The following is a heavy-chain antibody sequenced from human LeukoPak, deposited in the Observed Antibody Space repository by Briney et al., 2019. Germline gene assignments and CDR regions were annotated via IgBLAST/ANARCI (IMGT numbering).Heavy chain of an antibody. J-gene: IGHJ5*02. V-gene: IGHV4-39*01. CDR3: ALIRGYCRT. D-gene: IGHD2-15*01. CDR2: IYNRGST. Sequence: PSETLSVTCIVSLGSISGSIYYSGWTRHPPGKGLEWIGSIYNRGSTYYNPTLKSRITVYVDTSKDQFSLKLSPVTAADTAVYYCALIRGYCRTWGQGTLVTVSS. CDR1: LGSISGSIYY.